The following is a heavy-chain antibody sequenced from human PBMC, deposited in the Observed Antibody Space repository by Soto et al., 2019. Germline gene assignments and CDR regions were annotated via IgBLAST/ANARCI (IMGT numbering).Heavy chain of an antibody. D-gene: IGHD7-27*01. CDR3: AKDPGDRGAFDI. V-gene: IGHV3-23*01. CDR1: GFTFSSYA. CDR2: ISGSGGST. Sequence: EVQLLESGGGLVQPGGSLRLSCAASGFTFSSYAMSWDRQAPGKGLEWVSAISGSGGSTYYADSVKGRFTISRDNSKNTLYLQMNSLRAEDTAVYYCAKDPGDRGAFDIWGQGTMVTVSS. J-gene: IGHJ3*02.